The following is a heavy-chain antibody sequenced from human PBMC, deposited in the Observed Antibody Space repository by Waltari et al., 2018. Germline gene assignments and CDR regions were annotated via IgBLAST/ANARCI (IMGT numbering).Heavy chain of an antibody. Sequence: QVQLVQSGAEVKKPGASVKVSCKASGYTFTSYAMHWVRQAPGQRLEWMGWINAGNGNTKYSQKFQGRVTITRDTSASTAYMELSSLRSEDTAVHYCARTRTRKVIAVAGPAPDAFDIWGQGTMVTVSS. J-gene: IGHJ3*02. CDR3: ARTRTRKVIAVAGPAPDAFDI. CDR2: INAGNGNT. V-gene: IGHV1-3*01. CDR1: GYTFTSYA. D-gene: IGHD6-19*01.